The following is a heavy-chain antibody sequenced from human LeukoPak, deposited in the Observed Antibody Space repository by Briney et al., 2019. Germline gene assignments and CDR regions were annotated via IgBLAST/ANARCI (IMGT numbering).Heavy chain of an antibody. Sequence: KHGESLKISCKGSAYTFSTSWIAWVRQMPGKGLEWMGIIFPLDSDTRYSPSLQGQVTISVDKSISTAYLQWSSLKTSDTAIYCATVGTTGTRWFDPWGQGTLVTVSS. CDR2: IFPLDSDT. D-gene: IGHD1-1*01. CDR3: ATVGTTGTRWFDP. J-gene: IGHJ5*02. CDR1: AYTFSTSW. V-gene: IGHV5-51*01.